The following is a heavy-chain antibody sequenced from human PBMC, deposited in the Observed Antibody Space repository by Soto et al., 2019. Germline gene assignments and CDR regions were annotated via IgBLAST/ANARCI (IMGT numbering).Heavy chain of an antibody. CDR1: GFTVSSND. CDR2: IYSGGST. D-gene: IGHD6-19*01. CDR3: ARDRIAVAGNPEYFQH. Sequence: GGSLRLSSAASGFTVSSNDMSWVRQAPGKGLEWVSVIYSGGSTYYADSVKGRFTISRDNSKNTLYLQMNSLRAEDTAVYYCARDRIAVAGNPEYFQHWGQGTLVTVSS. V-gene: IGHV3-66*01. J-gene: IGHJ1*01.